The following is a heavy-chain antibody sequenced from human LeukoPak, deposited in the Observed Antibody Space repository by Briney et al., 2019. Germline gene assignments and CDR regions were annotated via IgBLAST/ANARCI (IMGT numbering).Heavy chain of an antibody. Sequence: ASVKVSCKASGYTFTTYYMHWVRQAPGQGREWRGWINGNTGVTHYAQKFQGRVTMTRDTSITTAYMELSSLRSDDTAVYYCARVNGGNSYDFDYWGQGTLVTVSS. J-gene: IGHJ4*02. CDR1: GYTFTTYY. V-gene: IGHV1-2*02. CDR2: INGNTGVT. CDR3: ARVNGGNSYDFDY. D-gene: IGHD4-23*01.